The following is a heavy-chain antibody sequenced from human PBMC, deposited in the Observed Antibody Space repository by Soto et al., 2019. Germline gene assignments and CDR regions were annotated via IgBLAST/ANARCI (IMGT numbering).Heavy chain of an antibody. CDR3: AREGSYSPWFDP. CDR2: ISAYNGNT. V-gene: IGHV1-18*01. D-gene: IGHD3-10*01. Sequence: ASVKVSCKASGYTFASYAISWMRQAPGQGLEWMGWISAYNGNTNYAQKLQGRVTMTTDTSTSTAYMELRSLRSDDTAVYYCAREGSYSPWFDPWGQGTLVTVSS. J-gene: IGHJ5*02. CDR1: GYTFASYA.